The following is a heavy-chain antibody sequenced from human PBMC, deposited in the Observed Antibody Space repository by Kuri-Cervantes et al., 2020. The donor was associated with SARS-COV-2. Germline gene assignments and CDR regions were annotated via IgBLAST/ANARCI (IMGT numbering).Heavy chain of an antibody. Sequence: GESLKISCEVSGSLFSASAIHWVRQASGKGLEWVGRVRGKANNYATAYAASVKGRFTISRDDSKNMAYLQMNSLKTEATAVYYCTTLIDYWGQGALVTVSS. CDR2: VRGKANNYAT. J-gene: IGHJ4*02. CDR1: GSLFSASA. V-gene: IGHV3-73*01. CDR3: TTLIDY.